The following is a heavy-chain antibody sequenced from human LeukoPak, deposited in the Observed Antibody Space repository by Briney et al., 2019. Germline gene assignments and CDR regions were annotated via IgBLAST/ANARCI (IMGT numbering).Heavy chain of an antibody. Sequence: AGRSLRLSCAASGFTFNNYAMHWVRQAPGKGLEWVAVISYDGSKKCCADSVKGRFTISRDNSKNTLYVQMNSLRAEDTAVYYCARDFAGYCSSTGCYGYYFDYWGQGTLVTVSS. CDR1: GFTFNNYA. D-gene: IGHD2-2*01. J-gene: IGHJ4*02. V-gene: IGHV3-30*04. CDR3: ARDFAGYCSSTGCYGYYFDY. CDR2: ISYDGSKK.